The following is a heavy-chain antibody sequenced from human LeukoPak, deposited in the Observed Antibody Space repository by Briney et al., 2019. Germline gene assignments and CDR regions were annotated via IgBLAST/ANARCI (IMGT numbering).Heavy chain of an antibody. J-gene: IGHJ4*02. CDR2: IFSSGSK. CDR3: ARARPYSSSWYYFDY. CDR1: GFTVNSNY. D-gene: IGHD6-13*01. V-gene: IGHV3-66*01. Sequence: PGGSLRLSCAASGFTVNSNYMSWVRQAPGKGLEWVSVIFSSGSKYYADSVKGRFTISRDNSKNTLYLQMNSLRAEDTAVYYCARARPYSSSWYYFDYWGQGILVTVSS.